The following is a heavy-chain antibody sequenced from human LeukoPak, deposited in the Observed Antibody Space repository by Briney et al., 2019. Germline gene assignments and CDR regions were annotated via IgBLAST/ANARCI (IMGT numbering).Heavy chain of an antibody. V-gene: IGHV3-30*02. CDR1: GFSFSSYG. J-gene: IGHJ3*02. CDR2: IWYDGSNK. CDR3: AKWGSDNAFDI. D-gene: IGHD3-16*01. Sequence: GGSLRLSCAASGFSFSSYGMHWVRQAPGKGLEWVAVIWYDGSNKYYADSVKGRFTISRDNSKNTLYLQMNSLGAEDTAVYYCAKWGSDNAFDIWGQGTMVTVSS.